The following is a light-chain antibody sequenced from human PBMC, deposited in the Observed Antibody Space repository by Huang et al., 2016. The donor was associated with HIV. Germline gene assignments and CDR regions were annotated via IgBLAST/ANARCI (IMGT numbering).Light chain of an antibody. V-gene: IGKV4-1*01. CDR2: WAS. CDR1: QSLLYSSNNKNY. J-gene: IGKJ1*01. Sequence: DIVMTQSPDSLAVSLGERATINCKSRQSLLYSSNNKNYLAWYQKKPGQPPKLLISWASTRESGVPDRFSGSGSETEFTLTISSLQAEDVAVYYCHQYYATGTFGQGTKVEI. CDR3: HQYYATGT.